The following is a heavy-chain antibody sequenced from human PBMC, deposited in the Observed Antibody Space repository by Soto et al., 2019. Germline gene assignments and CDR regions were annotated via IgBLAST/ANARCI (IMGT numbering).Heavy chain of an antibody. Sequence: TSETLSLTCTVSGGSINSYYWNWIRQPPGKGLEWIGYIYYSGSTNYNPSLKSRVTISVDTSKNQFSLKLSSVTAADTAVYYCARGHYSDLNKYDSWGRGTLVTVSS. D-gene: IGHD4-17*01. J-gene: IGHJ4*02. CDR2: IYYSGST. V-gene: IGHV4-59*01. CDR1: GGSINSYY. CDR3: ARGHYSDLNKYDS.